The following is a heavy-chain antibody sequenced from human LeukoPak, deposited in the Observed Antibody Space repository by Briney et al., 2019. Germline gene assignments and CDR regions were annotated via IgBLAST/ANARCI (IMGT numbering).Heavy chain of an antibody. D-gene: IGHD3-22*01. CDR2: INPNSGGT. CDR3: ARSYYYDSSGTRRYYFDY. J-gene: IGHJ4*02. Sequence: ASVKVSCKASGYTFTGYYMHWVRQAPGQGLEWMGWINPNSGGTNYAQKFQGRVTMTRDTSISTAYMELRSLKSDDTAVYFCARSYYYDSSGTRRYYFDYWGQGTLVTVSS. CDR1: GYTFTGYY. V-gene: IGHV1-2*02.